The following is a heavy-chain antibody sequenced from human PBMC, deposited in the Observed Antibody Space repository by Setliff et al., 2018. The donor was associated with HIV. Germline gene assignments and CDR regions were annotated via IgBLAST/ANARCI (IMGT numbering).Heavy chain of an antibody. CDR2: IIPLFNKS. V-gene: IGHV1-69*13. CDR3: ARDRFCSRGSCYEPNWFDS. Sequence: ASVKVSCKASGGNFSTYGISWVRQAPGQGLEWMGGIIPLFNKSNNAQKFQVRVTITADESTSTAYMELKSLRSEDSAVYYCARDRFCSRGSCYEPNWFDSWGQGTLVTVSS. J-gene: IGHJ5*01. CDR1: GGNFSTYG. D-gene: IGHD2-15*01.